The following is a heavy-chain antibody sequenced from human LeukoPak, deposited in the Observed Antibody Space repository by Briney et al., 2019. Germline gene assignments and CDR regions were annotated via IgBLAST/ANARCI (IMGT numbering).Heavy chain of an antibody. CDR3: ARDNSPDAFDI. J-gene: IGHJ3*02. V-gene: IGHV3-11*01. CDR2: ISSSGSTI. CDR1: GFTFSDYY. Sequence: GGSLRLSCAASGFTFSDYYMSWIRQAPGKGLEWVSYISSSGSTIYHADSVKGRFTISRDNAKNSLYLQMNSLRAEDTAVYYCARDNSPDAFDIWGQGTMVTVSS.